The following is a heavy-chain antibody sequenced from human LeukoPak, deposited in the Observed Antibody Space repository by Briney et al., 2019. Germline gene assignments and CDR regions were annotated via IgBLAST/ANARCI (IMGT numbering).Heavy chain of an antibody. CDR2: IIPIFGTA. CDR1: GGTFSSYA. J-gene: IGHJ5*02. D-gene: IGHD3-22*01. CDR3: ARDDDGYYGWLDP. V-gene: IGHV1-69*13. Sequence: SVTASCTASGGTFSSYAISWVRQAPGQGLEWMGGIIPIFGTANYAQKFQGRVTITADESTSTAYMELSSLRSEDTAVYYCARDDDGYYGWLDPWGQGTLVTVSP.